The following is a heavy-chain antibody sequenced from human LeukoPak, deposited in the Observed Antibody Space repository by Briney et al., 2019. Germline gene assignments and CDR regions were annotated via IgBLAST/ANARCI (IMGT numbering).Heavy chain of an antibody. CDR1: GGSISSFY. V-gene: IGHV4-59*12. CDR2: IYKSGST. CDR3: ARAAPADGFDP. Sequence: PSETLSLTCTVSGGSISSFYWSWIRRPPGEGLEWIGYIYKSGSTNYNPSLKSRVTISVDTSKNQFSLKLSSVTAADTAVYYCARAAPADGFDPWGQGTLVTVSS. J-gene: IGHJ5*02.